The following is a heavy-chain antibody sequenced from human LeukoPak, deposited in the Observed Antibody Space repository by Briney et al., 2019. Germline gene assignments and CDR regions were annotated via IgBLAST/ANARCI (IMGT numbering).Heavy chain of an antibody. J-gene: IGHJ4*02. Sequence: GGSLRLSCAASGFTFSRYWMHWVRQAPGKGLVWVSRINSDGRSRYADSAKGRFTISRDNAKNTLYLQMKSLRAEDTAVYYCARGGWEQEHLDYWGQGTLVTVSS. V-gene: IGHV3-74*01. CDR3: ARGGWEQEHLDY. CDR2: INSDGRS. CDR1: GFTFSRYW. D-gene: IGHD1-26*01.